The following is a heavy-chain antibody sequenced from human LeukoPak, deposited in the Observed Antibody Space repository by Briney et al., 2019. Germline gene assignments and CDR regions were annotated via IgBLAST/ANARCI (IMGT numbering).Heavy chain of an antibody. CDR1: GGSISSSSYY. J-gene: IGHJ4*02. CDR3: ARVRKLRYFDWSPHFDY. Sequence: SETLSLTCTVSGGSISSSSYYWGWIRQPPGKGLEWIGYIYYSGSTNYNPSLKSRVTISVDTSKNQFSLKLSSVTAADTAVYYCARVRKLRYFDWSPHFDYWGQGTLVTVSS. D-gene: IGHD3-9*01. V-gene: IGHV4-61*05. CDR2: IYYSGST.